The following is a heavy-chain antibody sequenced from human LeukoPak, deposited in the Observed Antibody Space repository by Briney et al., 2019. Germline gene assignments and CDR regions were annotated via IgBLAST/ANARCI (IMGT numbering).Heavy chain of an antibody. V-gene: IGHV4-4*07. CDR1: GDSSSHY. J-gene: IGHJ4*02. CDR3: SSLVRSSSSVYRDY. Sequence: SETLSLTCTVSGDSSSHYWTWIRQPAGKGLEWIGRISTTGSTNYNTSLKSRITMSVDTSKNQFSLKLSSVTAADTAVYYCSSLVRSSSSVYRDYWGQGTLVTVSS. CDR2: ISTTGST. D-gene: IGHD6-6*01.